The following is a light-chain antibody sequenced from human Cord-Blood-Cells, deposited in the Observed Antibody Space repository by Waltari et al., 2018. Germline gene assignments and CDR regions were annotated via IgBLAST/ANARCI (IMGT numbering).Light chain of an antibody. CDR2: GNS. V-gene: IGLV1-40*01. Sequence: QSVLTQPPSVSGAPGQRVTISCTGSSPNIGAGYDVHWYQQLPGTAPKLLIYGNSNRPSGVPDRFSGSKSGTSASLAITGLQAEDEVDYYCQSYDSSLCGSVVFGGGTKLTVL. CDR3: QSYDSSLCGSVV. CDR1: SPNIGAGYD. J-gene: IGLJ2*01.